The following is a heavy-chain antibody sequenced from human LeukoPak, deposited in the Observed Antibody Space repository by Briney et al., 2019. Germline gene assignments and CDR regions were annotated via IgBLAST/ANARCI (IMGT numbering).Heavy chain of an antibody. CDR3: ARGVYIAAAQYGY. J-gene: IGHJ4*02. CDR1: GGSITNYY. CDR2: IYYSGTT. V-gene: IGHV4-59*01. D-gene: IGHD6-13*01. Sequence: PSETLSLTCTVSGGSITNYYWSWIRQPPGKGLEWIGYIYYSGTTNYNPSLKSRVTISVDTSKNQFSLKLNSVTAADTAVYYCARGVYIAAAQYGYWGQGTLVTVSS.